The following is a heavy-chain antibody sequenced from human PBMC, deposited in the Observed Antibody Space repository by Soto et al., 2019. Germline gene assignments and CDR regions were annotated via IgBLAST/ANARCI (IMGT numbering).Heavy chain of an antibody. V-gene: IGHV3-23*01. J-gene: IGHJ6*02. CDR1: KFTFNAFA. Sequence: GGSLRLSCAASKFTFNAFAMNWVRQGPGKGLEWVSAISGSGGSTYYADSVKGRFSISRDNSKSTLYLQMNSLRVDDTAVYYCAKVRSDYYYYDGMDVWGQGTTVTVSS. CDR2: ISGSGGST. CDR3: AKVRSDYYYYDGMDV.